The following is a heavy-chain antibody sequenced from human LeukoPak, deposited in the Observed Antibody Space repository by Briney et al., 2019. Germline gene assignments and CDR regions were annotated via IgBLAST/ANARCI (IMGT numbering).Heavy chain of an antibody. J-gene: IGHJ4*02. CDR3: AGQPVDILTGYLNL. CDR1: GGSISSSIYY. D-gene: IGHD3-9*01. CDR2: IYYSGSTY. Sequence: SETLSLTCAVSGGSISSSIYYWGWIRQAPGKGLEWIGSIYYSGSTYYYNPSLRSRVTISIDTSKNQFSLKLSSVTAADTAVYYCAGQPVDILTGYLNLWGQGTLVSVSS. V-gene: IGHV4-39*07.